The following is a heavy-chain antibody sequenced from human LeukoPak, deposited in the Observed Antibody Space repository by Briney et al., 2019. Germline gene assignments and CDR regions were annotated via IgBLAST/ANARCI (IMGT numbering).Heavy chain of an antibody. D-gene: IGHD3-10*01. CDR2: ISGSGGST. J-gene: IGHJ6*02. CDR1: GFTFSSYA. Sequence: SGGSLRLSCAASGFTFSSYAMSWVRQAPGKGLEWVSAISGSGGSTYYADSVKGRFTISRDNFKNTLYLQMNSLRAEDTAVYYCAKDPGELLWFGESPNISMDVWGQGTTVTVSS. V-gene: IGHV3-23*01. CDR3: AKDPGELLWFGESPNISMDV.